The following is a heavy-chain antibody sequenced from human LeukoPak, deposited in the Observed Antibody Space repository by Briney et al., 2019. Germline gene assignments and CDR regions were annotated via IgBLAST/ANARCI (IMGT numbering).Heavy chain of an antibody. J-gene: IGHJ4*02. Sequence: ASVKVSCKASGYTFTSYGISWVRQAPGQGLEWMGWISAYNGNTNYAQKLQGRVTMTTDTSTSTAYMELRSLRSDDTAVYYCARVYSSSWYGDYFDYWGQGTLVTVSS. V-gene: IGHV1-18*01. CDR1: GYTFTSYG. CDR3: ARVYSSSWYGDYFDY. D-gene: IGHD6-13*01. CDR2: ISAYNGNT.